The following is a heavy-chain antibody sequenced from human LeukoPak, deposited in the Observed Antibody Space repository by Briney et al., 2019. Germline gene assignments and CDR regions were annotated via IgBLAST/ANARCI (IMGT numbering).Heavy chain of an antibody. CDR2: INPSGGST. Sequence: GASVKVPCKASGYTFTSYYMHWVRQAPGQGLEWMGIINPSGGSTSYAQKFQGRVTMTRDTSTSTVYMELSSLRSEDTAVYYCARVYSTELPVTDAFDIWGQGTMVTVSS. D-gene: IGHD1-26*01. J-gene: IGHJ3*02. V-gene: IGHV1-46*01. CDR1: GYTFTSYY. CDR3: ARVYSTELPVTDAFDI.